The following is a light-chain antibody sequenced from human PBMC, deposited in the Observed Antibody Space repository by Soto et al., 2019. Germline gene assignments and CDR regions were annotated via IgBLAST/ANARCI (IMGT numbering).Light chain of an antibody. J-gene: IGKJ4*01. V-gene: IGKV1D-12*01. CDR1: QSVRAW. CDR2: GAT. CDR3: QQGNSLPLT. Sequence: DIQMTQSPSSVSASVGDSVTITCRASQSVRAWLAWYQQKEGKAPKLLIYGATSLLRGVPRSFSGSGSGTDFTLTISGLLPEDFATYYFQQGNSLPLTFGGGTEVEIK.